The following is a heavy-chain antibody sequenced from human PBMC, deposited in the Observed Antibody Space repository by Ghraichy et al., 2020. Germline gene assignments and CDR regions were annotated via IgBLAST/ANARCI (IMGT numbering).Heavy chain of an antibody. V-gene: IGHV4-59*01. J-gene: IGHJ3*02. CDR1: GGSISSYY. CDR3: ARAGELHYDILTGYTGGAFDI. D-gene: IGHD3-9*01. CDR2: IYYSGST. Sequence: SQTLSLTCTVSGGSISSYYWSWIRQPPGKGLEWIGYIYYSGSTNYNPSLKSRVTISVDTSKNQFSLKLSSVTAADTAVYYCARAGELHYDILTGYTGGAFDIWGQGTMVTVSS.